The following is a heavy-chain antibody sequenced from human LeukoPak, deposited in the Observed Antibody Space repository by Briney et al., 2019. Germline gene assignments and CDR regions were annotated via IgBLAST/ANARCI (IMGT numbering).Heavy chain of an antibody. CDR2: MNPNSGNT. J-gene: IGHJ4*02. CDR1: GYTFTSYD. CDR3: ARVGYDFWSGYYTPLDY. Sequence: ASVKVSCKASGYTFTSYDINSVRQATGQGLEWMGWMNPNSGNTGYAQKFQGRVTITRNTSISTTYMELSSLRSEDTAVYYCARVGYDFWSGYYTPLDYWGQGTLVTVSS. D-gene: IGHD3-3*01. V-gene: IGHV1-8*03.